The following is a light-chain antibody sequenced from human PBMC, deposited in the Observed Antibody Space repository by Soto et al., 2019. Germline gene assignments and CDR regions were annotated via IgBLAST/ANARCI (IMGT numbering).Light chain of an antibody. CDR3: QSYDSSLSSVV. Sequence: QSVLTQPPSVSGAPGQRVTISCTGSRSNIGARYDVHWYQQLPGSAPKLLMYGNIYRASGVPDRFSASESATSASLVITGLQAEDEADYYCQSYDSSLSSVVFGGGTKLTVL. CDR1: RSNIGARYD. V-gene: IGLV1-40*01. CDR2: GNI. J-gene: IGLJ2*01.